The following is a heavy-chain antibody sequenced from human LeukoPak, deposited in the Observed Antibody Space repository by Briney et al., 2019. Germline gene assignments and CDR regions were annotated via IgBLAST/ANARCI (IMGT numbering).Heavy chain of an antibody. J-gene: IGHJ5*02. V-gene: IGHV1-2*02. D-gene: IGHD3-3*01. CDR2: INPNSGGT. Sequence: GASVKVSCKASGYTFTGYYMHWVRQAPGQGLEWMGWINPNSGGTNYAQKFQGRVTMTRDTSISTAYMELSRLRSDDTAVYCCARESARGYDFWSGYFSPSPAAWGQGTLVTVSS. CDR1: GYTFTGYY. CDR3: ARESARGYDFWSGYFSPSPAA.